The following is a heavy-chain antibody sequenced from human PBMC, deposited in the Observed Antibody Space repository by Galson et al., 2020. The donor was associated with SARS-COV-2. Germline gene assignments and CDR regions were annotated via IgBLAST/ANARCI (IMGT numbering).Heavy chain of an antibody. J-gene: IGHJ1*01. Sequence: GGSLRLSCAASGFTFSSYGMHWVRRAPGKGLEWVALISYDGSNKYYADSVKGRFTISRDNSKNTQYLQMNSLRAEDTAVYYCAKGLYYYDSSGSHHWGQGTLVTVSS. CDR3: AKGLYYYDSSGSHH. CDR2: ISYDGSNK. V-gene: IGHV3-30*18. D-gene: IGHD3-22*01. CDR1: GFTFSSYG.